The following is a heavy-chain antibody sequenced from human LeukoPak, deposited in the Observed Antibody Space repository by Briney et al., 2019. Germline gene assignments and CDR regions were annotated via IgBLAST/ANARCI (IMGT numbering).Heavy chain of an antibody. D-gene: IGHD5-12*01. V-gene: IGHV3-15*01. Sequence: GGSLRLSCAASGFIFSNAWMNWARQAPGKGGEWVGRIKSKTEGGTTDYAAPVKGRFTISRDDSQNTVDLQISSLTAEDTAMYFCTTTYIVASTRKFGDYWGQGTLVVVSS. CDR2: IKSKTEGGTT. CDR3: TTTYIVASTRKFGDY. J-gene: IGHJ4*02. CDR1: GFIFSNAW.